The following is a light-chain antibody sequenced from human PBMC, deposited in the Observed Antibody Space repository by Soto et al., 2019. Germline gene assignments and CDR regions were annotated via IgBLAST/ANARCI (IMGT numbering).Light chain of an antibody. CDR2: GES. CDR1: RSVTNNY. V-gene: IGKV3-20*01. J-gene: IGKJ1*01. CDR3: QQYGSSGT. Sequence: EVVLTQSPGTLSFFPGERSTLSCRASRSVTNNYLAWYQQKPVQAPRLLIYGESNRATGIPDRFSGSGSGTDSTLTISRLEPEDFAVYYCQQYGSSGTFGQGTQVEI.